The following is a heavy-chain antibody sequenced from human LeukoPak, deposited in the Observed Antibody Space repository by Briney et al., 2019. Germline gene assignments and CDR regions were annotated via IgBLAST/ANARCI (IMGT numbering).Heavy chain of an antibody. CDR2: IYYSGST. CDR3: ARDLVAVAGNWFDP. Sequence: SETLSLTCTVSGGSISSGDYYWSWIRQPPGKGLEWIGYIYYSGSTYYNPSLKSRVTISVDTSKNQFSLKLSSVTAADTAVYYCARDLVAVAGNWFDPWGQGTLVTVSS. J-gene: IGHJ5*02. CDR1: GGSISSGDYY. D-gene: IGHD6-19*01. V-gene: IGHV4-61*08.